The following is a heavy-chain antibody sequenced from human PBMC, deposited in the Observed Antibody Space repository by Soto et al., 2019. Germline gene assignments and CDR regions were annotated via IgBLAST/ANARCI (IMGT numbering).Heavy chain of an antibody. CDR3: ATSSRPLYYYYNMDV. CDR2: IYYSGST. CDR1: GGSISSYY. V-gene: IGHV4-59*01. Sequence: QVQLQESGPGLVKPSETLSLTCTVSGGSISSYYWSWIRQPPGKGLEWIGYIYYSGSTNYNPSLKSRVTIPVDTSKNQFSLELSSVTAADTAVYYCATSSRPLYYYYNMDVWGKGTTVTVSS. J-gene: IGHJ6*03.